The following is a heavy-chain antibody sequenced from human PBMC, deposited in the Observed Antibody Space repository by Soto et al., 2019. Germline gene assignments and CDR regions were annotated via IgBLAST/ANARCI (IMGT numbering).Heavy chain of an antibody. J-gene: IGHJ4*02. CDR2: MWYDESRT. CDR3: AKDTYYYDRSGYYTYDY. V-gene: IGHV3-30*04. Sequence: PGGSLRLSCAASGFTFSSYAMHWVRQAPGKGLEWVAAMWYDESRTFYADSVKGRFTISRDNSKNTLDLQMNSLRVEDTAVYYCAKDTYYYDRSGYYTYDYWGQGTLVTVSS. CDR1: GFTFSSYA. D-gene: IGHD3-22*01.